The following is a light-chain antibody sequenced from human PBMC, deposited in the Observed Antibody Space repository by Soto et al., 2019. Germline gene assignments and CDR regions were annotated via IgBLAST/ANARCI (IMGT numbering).Light chain of an antibody. CDR2: GAS. CDR3: QQLNTYPLT. J-gene: IGKJ4*01. Sequence: DIQLTQSPSFLSASVGDRVTITCRASQDISSYLAWYQQKPGKAPKLLIYGASTLQSGVPSRFSGSGSGTEFTLTISSLQPEDFATYHCQQLNTYPLTFGGGTKVESK. CDR1: QDISSY. V-gene: IGKV1-9*01.